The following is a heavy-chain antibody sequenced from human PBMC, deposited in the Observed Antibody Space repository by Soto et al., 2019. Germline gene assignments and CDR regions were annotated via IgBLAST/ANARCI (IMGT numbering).Heavy chain of an antibody. CDR2: IYYSGST. V-gene: IGHV4-31*03. D-gene: IGHD2-15*01. CDR1: GGSISSGGYY. J-gene: IGHJ3*02. Sequence: LSLTCTVSGGSISSGGYYWSWIRQHPGKGLEWIGYIYYSGSTYYNPSLKSRVTISVDTSKNQFSLKLSSVTAADTAVYYCARVDIVVVVAAQPVVAFDIWGQGTMVNVSS. CDR3: ARVDIVVVVAAQPVVAFDI.